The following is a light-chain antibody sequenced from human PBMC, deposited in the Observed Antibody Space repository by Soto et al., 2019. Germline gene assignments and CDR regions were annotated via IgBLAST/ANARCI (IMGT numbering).Light chain of an antibody. J-gene: IGLJ1*01. CDR1: SSDVGGYNY. CDR3: SSYRSSSTVYV. CDR2: DVS. V-gene: IGLV2-14*01. Sequence: QSVLNQPASVSGAPGQSITISCTGTSSDVGGYNYVSWYQQHPGEAPKLLIYDVSNRPSGVSNRFSGSKSGNTASLTISGLQAEDEADYYCSSYRSSSTVYVFGTGTKVTV.